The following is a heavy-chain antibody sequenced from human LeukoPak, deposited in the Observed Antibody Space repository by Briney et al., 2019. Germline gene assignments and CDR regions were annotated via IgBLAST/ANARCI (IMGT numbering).Heavy chain of an antibody. J-gene: IGHJ4*02. V-gene: IGHV4-34*01. CDR3: ARGGRTRFWSGYRDLDY. CDR2: INHSGST. CDR1: GGSFSDYY. Sequence: SETLSLTCAVYGGSFSDYYWSWIRQPPGKGLEWIGEINHSGSTNYNPSLKSRVTISVATSKNQFSLKLSSVTAADTAVYYCARGGRTRFWSGYRDLDYWGQGTLVTVSS. D-gene: IGHD3-3*01.